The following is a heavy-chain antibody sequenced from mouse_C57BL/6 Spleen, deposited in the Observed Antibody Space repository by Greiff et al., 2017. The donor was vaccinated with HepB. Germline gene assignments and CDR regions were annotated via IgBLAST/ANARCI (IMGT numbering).Heavy chain of an antibody. J-gene: IGHJ2*01. CDR2: ISSGSSTI. CDR1: GFTFSDYG. CDR3: AKDYYGSFDY. D-gene: IGHD1-1*01. V-gene: IGHV5-17*01. Sequence: EVKVEESGGGLVKPGGSLKLSCAASGFTFSDYGMHWVRQAPEKGLEWVAYISSGSSTIYYADTVKGRFTISRDNAKNTLFLQMTSLRSEDTAMYYCAKDYYGSFDYWGQGTTLTVSS.